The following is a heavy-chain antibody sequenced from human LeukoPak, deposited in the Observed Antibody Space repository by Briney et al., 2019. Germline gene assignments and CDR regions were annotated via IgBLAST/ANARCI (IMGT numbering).Heavy chain of an antibody. V-gene: IGHV3-30*18. Sequence: PGGSLRLSCAASGFTFSSYGMHWVRQAPGKGLEWVAVISYDGSNKYYADSVKGRFTISRDNSKNTLYLQMNSLRAEDTAVYYCAKASESSGWYGDYWGQGTLVTVSS. CDR2: ISYDGSNK. D-gene: IGHD6-19*01. CDR1: GFTFSSYG. CDR3: AKASESSGWYGDY. J-gene: IGHJ4*02.